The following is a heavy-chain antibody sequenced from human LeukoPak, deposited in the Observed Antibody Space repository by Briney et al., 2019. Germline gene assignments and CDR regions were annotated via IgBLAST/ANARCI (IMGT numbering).Heavy chain of an antibody. D-gene: IGHD6-13*01. CDR3: ARQGGYSTSWLSPADY. Sequence: GESLKISCKGSGYSFTSFWIGWVRQMPGKGLEWMGIIYPGDSDTRYSPSFQGQVTISADKSISTAYLQWSSLKASDTAMYYCARQGGYSTSWLSPADYWGQGTLVTVSS. J-gene: IGHJ4*02. V-gene: IGHV5-51*01. CDR2: IYPGDSDT. CDR1: GYSFTSFW.